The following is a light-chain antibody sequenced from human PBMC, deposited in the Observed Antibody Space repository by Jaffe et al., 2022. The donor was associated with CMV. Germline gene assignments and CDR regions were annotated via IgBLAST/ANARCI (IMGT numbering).Light chain of an antibody. J-gene: IGKJ5*01. CDR3: QQYNKWPLT. V-gene: IGKV3-15*01. CDR1: QSVSSN. Sequence: EILMTQSPVTLSVSPGERATLSCRASQSVSSNLAWYQQKPGQAPRLLIYGASTRATGIPARFSGSGSGTDFTLTISSLQSEDFAVYSCQQYNKWPLTFGQGTRLEIK. CDR2: GAS.